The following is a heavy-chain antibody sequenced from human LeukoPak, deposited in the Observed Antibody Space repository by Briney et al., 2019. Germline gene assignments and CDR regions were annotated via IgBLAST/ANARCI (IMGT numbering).Heavy chain of an antibody. J-gene: IGHJ4*02. V-gene: IGHV3-23*01. CDR2: ISGSGGST. CDR3: GKAIGYCSGGSCYSDY. CDR1: GFTFSSYA. Sequence: PGGSLRLSCAASGFTFSSYAMSWVRQAPGKGLEWVSAISGSGGSTYYADSVKGRFTISRDNSKNTLYLQMNSLRAEDTAVYYCGKAIGYCSGGSCYSDYWGQGTLVTVSS. D-gene: IGHD2-15*01.